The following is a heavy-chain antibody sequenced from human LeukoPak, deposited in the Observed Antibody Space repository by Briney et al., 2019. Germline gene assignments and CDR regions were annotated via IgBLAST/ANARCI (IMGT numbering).Heavy chain of an antibody. J-gene: IGHJ4*02. CDR3: ARSYDTNFDY. Sequence: SETLSLTCTVSGGSIRSYYWSWLRQPPGKGLEWIGYIYFSGSTSYNPSLKSRVTISVDRSKNQFSLKLSSVAAADTAVYYCARSYDTNFDYWGQGTLVTVSS. CDR2: IYFSGST. D-gene: IGHD3-3*01. CDR1: GGSIRSYY. V-gene: IGHV4-59*01.